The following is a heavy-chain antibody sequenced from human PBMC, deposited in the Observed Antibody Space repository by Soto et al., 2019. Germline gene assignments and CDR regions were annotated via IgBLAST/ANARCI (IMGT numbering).Heavy chain of an antibody. CDR3: AKGSYYYDSSGGDAFDI. J-gene: IGHJ3*02. CDR2: ISYDGSNK. Sequence: PGGSLRLSCAASGFTFSSYGMHWVRQAPGKGLEWVAVISYDGSNKYYADSVKGRFTISRDNSKNTLYLQMNSLRAEDTAVYYCAKGSYYYDSSGGDAFDIWGQGTMVTVS. CDR1: GFTFSSYG. D-gene: IGHD3-22*01. V-gene: IGHV3-30*18.